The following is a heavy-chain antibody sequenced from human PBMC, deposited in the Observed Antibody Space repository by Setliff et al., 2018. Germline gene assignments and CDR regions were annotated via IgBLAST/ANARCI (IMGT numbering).Heavy chain of an antibody. CDR2: ISGYTGET. J-gene: IGHJ6*03. V-gene: IGHV1-18*01. Sequence: ASVKVSCKASGYTFSSYAMNWVRQAPGQGLEWMGSISGYTGETNYAQKFQARVTMTADTSTKTVYMELRSLTSDDTAVYYCTRVRDCSGGSCHRGFYHYMDVWGKGTTVTVSS. D-gene: IGHD2-15*01. CDR3: TRVRDCSGGSCHRGFYHYMDV. CDR1: GYTFSSYA.